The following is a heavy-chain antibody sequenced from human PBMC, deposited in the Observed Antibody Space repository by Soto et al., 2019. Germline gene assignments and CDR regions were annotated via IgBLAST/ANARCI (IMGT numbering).Heavy chain of an antibody. J-gene: IGHJ4*02. V-gene: IGHV4-34*01. D-gene: IGHD6-19*01. CDR1: GGSFSGYY. CDR2: NNHSGST. CDR3: ARKVAVADRLDY. Sequence: QVQLQQWGAGLLKPSETLSLTCAVYGGSFSGYYWSWIRQPPGKGLEWIGENNHSGSTSYNPSLKRRVTISIDTSKSQLSLKLSSVTAADTAVYYCARKVAVADRLDYWGQGTLVTVSS.